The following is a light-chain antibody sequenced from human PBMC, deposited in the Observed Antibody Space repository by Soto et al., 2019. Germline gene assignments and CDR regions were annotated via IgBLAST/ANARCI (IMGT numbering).Light chain of an antibody. V-gene: IGLV2-14*01. Sequence: QSVLTQPASVSGSPGQSITISCTGTSSDVGNYIFVSWYRQHPGKAPKLMIYDINNRPSGVSNRFSGSKSGNTASLTISGLQAEDDADYYCVSYTTSAYYVFGAGTKLTVL. J-gene: IGLJ1*01. CDR3: VSYTTSAYYV. CDR1: SSDVGNYIF. CDR2: DIN.